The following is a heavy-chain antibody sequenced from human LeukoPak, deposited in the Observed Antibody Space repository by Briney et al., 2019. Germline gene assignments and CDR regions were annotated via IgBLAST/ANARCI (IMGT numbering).Heavy chain of an antibody. CDR1: GFTFSSYS. V-gene: IGHV3-21*01. CDR2: ISSSSSYI. J-gene: IGHJ6*03. CDR3: ARCGDYPGGAYYYYMDV. Sequence: GGSLRLSCAASGFTFSSYSMNWVRQAPGKGLEWVSSISSSSSYIYYADSVKGRFTISRDNAKNSLYLQMNSLRAEDTAVYYCARCGDYPGGAYYYYMDVWAKGPRSPSP. D-gene: IGHD4-17*01.